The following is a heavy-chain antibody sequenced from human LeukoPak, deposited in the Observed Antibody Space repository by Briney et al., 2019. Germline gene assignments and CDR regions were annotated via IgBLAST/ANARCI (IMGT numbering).Heavy chain of an antibody. CDR3: ARAGGGSGWYENAFDI. J-gene: IGHJ3*02. Sequence: GGSLRLSCAASGFAIRDYYMSWIRQAPGRGPEWLSYIRPPNGNIYNADSVKGRFTISSDHARNSVYLQMITLRAEDTAVYYCARAGGGSGWYENAFDIWGQGTMVTVSS. D-gene: IGHD6-19*01. V-gene: IGHV3-11*01. CDR2: IRPPNGNI. CDR1: GFAIRDYY.